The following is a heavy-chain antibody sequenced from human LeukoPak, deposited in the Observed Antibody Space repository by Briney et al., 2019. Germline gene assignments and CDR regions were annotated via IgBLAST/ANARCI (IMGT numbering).Heavy chain of an antibody. CDR3: AREPGGRYCSGGSCYSGAFDI. CDR1: GYTFTGYY. CDR2: INPNSGGT. D-gene: IGHD2-15*01. V-gene: IGHV1-2*06. J-gene: IGHJ3*02. Sequence: ASVKVSCKASGYTFTGYYMHWVRQAPGQGLEWMGRINPNSGGTNYAQKFQGRVTMTRDTSISTAYMELSRLRSDDTAVYYCAREPGGRYCSGGSCYSGAFDIWGQGTMVTASS.